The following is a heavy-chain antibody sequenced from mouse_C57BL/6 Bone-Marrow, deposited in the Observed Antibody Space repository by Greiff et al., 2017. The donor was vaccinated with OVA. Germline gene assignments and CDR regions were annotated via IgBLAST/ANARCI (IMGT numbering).Heavy chain of an antibody. J-gene: IGHJ2*01. CDR3: AREGYYYGSSLFDY. V-gene: IGHV1-4*01. D-gene: IGHD1-1*01. Sequence: VQLVESGAELARPGASVKMSCKASGYTFTSYTMHWVKQRPGQGLEWIGYINPSSGYTKYNQKFKDKATLTADKSSSTAYMQLISLTSEDSAVYYCAREGYYYGSSLFDYWGQGTTLTVSS. CDR1: GYTFTSYT. CDR2: INPSSGYT.